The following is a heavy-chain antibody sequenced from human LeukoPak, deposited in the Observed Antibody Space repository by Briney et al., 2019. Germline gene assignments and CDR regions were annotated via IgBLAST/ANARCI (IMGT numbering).Heavy chain of an antibody. CDR2: IYYSGST. V-gene: IGHV4-59*01. J-gene: IGHJ6*02. CDR1: GGSISNYY. Sequence: SETLSLTCTVSGGSISNYYWSWIRQPPGKGLEWIGYIYYSGSTNYNPSLKSRVAISVDTSKNQFSLKLSSVTAADTAVYYCARVGGTNYYYYGMDVWGQGTTVTVSS. D-gene: IGHD1-26*01. CDR3: ARVGGTNYYYYGMDV.